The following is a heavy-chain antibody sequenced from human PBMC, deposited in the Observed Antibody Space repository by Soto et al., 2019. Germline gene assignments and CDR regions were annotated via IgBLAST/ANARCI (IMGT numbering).Heavy chain of an antibody. Sequence: GGSLRLSCAAPGFTFSSYSMNWVRQAPGKGLEWVSYISSSSSTIYYADSVKGRFTISRDNAKNSLYLQMNSLRDEDTAVYYCAREEENWYSSSSGYYYYGMDVWGQGTTVTVSS. J-gene: IGHJ6*02. D-gene: IGHD6-6*01. V-gene: IGHV3-48*02. CDR2: ISSSSSTI. CDR1: GFTFSSYS. CDR3: AREEENWYSSSSGYYYYGMDV.